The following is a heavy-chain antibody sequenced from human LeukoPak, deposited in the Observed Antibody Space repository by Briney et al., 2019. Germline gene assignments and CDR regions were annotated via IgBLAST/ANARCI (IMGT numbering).Heavy chain of an antibody. V-gene: IGHV1-2*02. CDR2: INPNSGGT. D-gene: IGHD3-3*01. J-gene: IGHJ4*02. CDR3: ARADFWSGYCGTACDC. CDR1: GYTFTGYY. Sequence: ASVKVSCKASGYTFTGYYMHWVRQAPGQGLEWMGWINPNSGGTNYAQKFQGRVTMTRDTSISTAYMDLSRLTSDDTAMYYCARADFWSGYCGTACDCWGQGTLVTVSS.